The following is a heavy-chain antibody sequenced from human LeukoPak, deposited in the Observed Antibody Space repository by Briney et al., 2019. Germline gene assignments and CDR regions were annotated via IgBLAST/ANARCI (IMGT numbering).Heavy chain of an antibody. CDR1: GFTFSSYS. CDR2: ISSSSSYI. V-gene: IGHV3-21*04. Sequence: PGGSLRLSCAASGFTFSSYSMNWVRQAPGKGLEWVSSISSSSSYIYYADSVKGRFTISRDNAKNSLYLQMNSLRAEDTAVYYCAARAGGFRHFDYWGQGTLVTVSS. J-gene: IGHJ4*02. D-gene: IGHD3-10*01. CDR3: AARAGGFRHFDY.